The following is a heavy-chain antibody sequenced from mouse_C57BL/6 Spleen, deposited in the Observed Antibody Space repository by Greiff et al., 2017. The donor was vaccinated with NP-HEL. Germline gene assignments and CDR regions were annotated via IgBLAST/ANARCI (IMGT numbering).Heavy chain of an antibody. Sequence: QVQLQQPGAELVRPGSSVKLSCKASGYTFTSYWMHWVKQRPIQGLEWIGNIDPSDSETHYNQKFKDKATLTVDKSCSTAYMQLSSLTSEDSEDFYCESGSWDDYDAMDYWGQGTSVTVSS. CDR1: GYTFTSYW. CDR2: IDPSDSET. J-gene: IGHJ4*01. V-gene: IGHV1-52*01. CDR3: ESGSWDDYDAMDY. D-gene: IGHD4-1*01.